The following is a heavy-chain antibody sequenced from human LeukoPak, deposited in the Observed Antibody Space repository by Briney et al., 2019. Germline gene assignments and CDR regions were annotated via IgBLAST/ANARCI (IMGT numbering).Heavy chain of an antibody. CDR1: GFTFSSYD. J-gene: IGHJ3*01. D-gene: IGHD1-26*01. CDR3: ARGRGSYQDF. CDR2: IGTAGDT. Sequence: PGGSLRLSCAASGFTFSSYDMHWVRQGTGKGLEWVSAIGTAGDTFYPGSEKGRFTISRENAKNSSYLQMNSLRAGDTAVYYCARGRGSYQDFWGQGTVVTVSS. V-gene: IGHV3-13*01.